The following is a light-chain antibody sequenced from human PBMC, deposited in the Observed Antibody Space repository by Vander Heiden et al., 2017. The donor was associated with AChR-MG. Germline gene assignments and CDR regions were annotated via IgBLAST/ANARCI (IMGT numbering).Light chain of an antibody. V-gene: IGKV3-15*01. CDR3: QQDNTSHT. J-gene: IGKJ3*01. Sequence: ETVMTQSPATLSVSPGERATLSCRASQSVSSNLAWYQRKPGQAPRLLIYGTSIRANGIPDRFSGSGSGKEFTLTSSSLQYEDFAVYYWQQDNTSHTFGHGTKVDIK. CDR1: QSVSSN. CDR2: GTS.